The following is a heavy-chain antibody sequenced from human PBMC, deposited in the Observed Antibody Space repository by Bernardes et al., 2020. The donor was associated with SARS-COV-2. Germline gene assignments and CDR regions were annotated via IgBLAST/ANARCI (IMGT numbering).Heavy chain of an antibody. Sequence: SETLSLTCAVYGGSFSGYYWSWIRQPPGKGLEWIGEINHSGSTNYNPSLKSRVTISVDTSKNQFSLKLSSVTAADTAVYYCARDQIVVVPAGDGYYYYGMDVWGQGTTVTVSS. D-gene: IGHD2-2*01. CDR1: GGSFSGYY. V-gene: IGHV4-34*01. CDR3: ARDQIVVVPAGDGYYYYGMDV. CDR2: INHSGST. J-gene: IGHJ6*02.